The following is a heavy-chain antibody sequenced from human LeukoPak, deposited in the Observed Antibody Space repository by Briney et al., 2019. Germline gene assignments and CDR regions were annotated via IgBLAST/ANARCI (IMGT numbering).Heavy chain of an antibody. CDR1: GGSISTYY. CDR3: ARAGHSSGYYYFDY. J-gene: IGHJ4*02. CDR2: IYYSGST. Sequence: SETLSLTCTVSGGSISTYYWSWIRQPPGKRLEWIGYIYYSGSTNYNPSLKSRVTMSVDTSKNQFSLKLSSVTAADTAVYYCARAGHSSGYYYFDYWGQGTLVTVSS. V-gene: IGHV4-59*01. D-gene: IGHD3-22*01.